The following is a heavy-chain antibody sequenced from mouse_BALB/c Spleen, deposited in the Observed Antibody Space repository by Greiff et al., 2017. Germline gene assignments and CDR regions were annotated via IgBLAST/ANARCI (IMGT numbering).Heavy chain of an antibody. J-gene: IGHJ4*01. CDR3: ARRDDGNGYVYAMDD. V-gene: IGHV1-63*02. CDR1: GYTFTNYW. Sequence: QVQLKQSGAELVRPGTSVKMSCKAAGYTFTNYWIGWVKQRPGHGLEWIGDIYPGGGYTNYNEKFKGKATLTADTSSSTAYMQRSSLTSEDSAIEYCARRDDGNGYVYAMDDWGQGTSVTVSS. D-gene: IGHD1-2*01. CDR2: IYPGGGYT.